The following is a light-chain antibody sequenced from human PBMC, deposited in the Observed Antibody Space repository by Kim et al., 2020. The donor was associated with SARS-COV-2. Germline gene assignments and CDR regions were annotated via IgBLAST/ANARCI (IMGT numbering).Light chain of an antibody. CDR1: QTVSSN. V-gene: IGKV3-15*01. J-gene: IGKJ4*01. Sequence: KVMTQSPATLSVSPGESATLSCRASQTVSSNLAWYQQTPGQAPRLLIYGASTRATGIPARFSGSGSGTEFTLTISSLQSEDFAVYYCQQYSSWPLTFGGGTKLEI. CDR2: GAS. CDR3: QQYSSWPLT.